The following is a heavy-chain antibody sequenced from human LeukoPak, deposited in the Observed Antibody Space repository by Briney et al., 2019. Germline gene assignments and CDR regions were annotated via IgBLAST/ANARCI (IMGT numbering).Heavy chain of an antibody. CDR1: GGSISSYY. V-gene: IGHV4-59*01. J-gene: IGHJ4*02. CDR2: IYYSGST. Sequence: SETLSLTCTVSGGSISSYYWSWIRQPPGKGLEWIGYIYYSGSTNYNPSLKSRVAISVDTSKNQFSLKLSSVTAADTAVYYCARDRRLGYWGQGTLVTVSS. CDR3: ARDRRLGY.